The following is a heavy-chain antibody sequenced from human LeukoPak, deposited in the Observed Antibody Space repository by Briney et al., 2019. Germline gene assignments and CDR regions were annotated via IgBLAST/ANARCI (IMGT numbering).Heavy chain of an antibody. CDR1: GYSISSGYY. J-gene: IGHJ6*03. CDR3: ARHAGYYYYMDV. V-gene: IGHV4-38-2*01. CDR2: IYHSGST. D-gene: IGHD1-14*01. Sequence: SETLSLTCAVSGYSISSGYYWGWIRQPPGKGLEWIGSIYHSGSTYYNPPLKSRVTISVDTSKNQFSLKLSSVTAADTAVYYCARHAGYYYYMDVWGNGTTVTVSS.